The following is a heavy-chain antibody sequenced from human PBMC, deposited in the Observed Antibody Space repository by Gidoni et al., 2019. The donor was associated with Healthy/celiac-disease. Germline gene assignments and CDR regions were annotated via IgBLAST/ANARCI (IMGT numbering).Heavy chain of an antibody. CDR2: IKSKTDGGTP. D-gene: IGHD2-2*01. Sequence: GKGLEWVGRIKSKTDGGTPDYAVPVKGRFTISRDDSKNTLYLQMNSLKTEDTAVYYCTTVWGCSSTSCYVRLNYFDYWGQGTLVTVSS. CDR3: TTVWGCSSTSCYVRLNYFDY. V-gene: IGHV3-15*01. J-gene: IGHJ4*02.